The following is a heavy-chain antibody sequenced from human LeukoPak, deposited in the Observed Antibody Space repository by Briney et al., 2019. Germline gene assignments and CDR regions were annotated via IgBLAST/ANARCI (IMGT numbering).Heavy chain of an antibody. Sequence: SETLSLTCTVSGGSISSSSYYWGWIRQPPGKGLEWIGSIYYSGSTHYNPSLKSRVTISVDTSKNQFSLKLSSVTAADTAVYYCARPAYYDSSGYYLSTSWFDPWGQGTLVTVSS. CDR2: IYYSGST. V-gene: IGHV4-39*01. D-gene: IGHD3-22*01. CDR3: ARPAYYDSSGYYLSTSWFDP. J-gene: IGHJ5*02. CDR1: GGSISSSSYY.